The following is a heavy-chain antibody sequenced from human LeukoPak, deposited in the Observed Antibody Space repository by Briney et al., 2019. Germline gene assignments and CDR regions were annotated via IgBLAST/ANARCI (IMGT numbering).Heavy chain of an antibody. D-gene: IGHD5-12*01. Sequence: GGSLRLSCAASGFTFSSYWMNWVRQAPGKGLEWVANIKQDGSEKYYVDSVKGRFTISRDNAKNSLYLQMNSLRAEDTAVYYCARNPQGVATTFNYGMDVWGQGTTVTVSS. V-gene: IGHV3-7*01. CDR2: IKQDGSEK. CDR1: GFTFSSYW. J-gene: IGHJ6*02. CDR3: ARNPQGVATTFNYGMDV.